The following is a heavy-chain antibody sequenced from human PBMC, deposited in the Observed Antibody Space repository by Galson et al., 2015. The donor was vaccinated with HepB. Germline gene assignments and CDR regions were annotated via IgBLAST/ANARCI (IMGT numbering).Heavy chain of an antibody. D-gene: IGHD3-22*01. J-gene: IGHJ5*01. CDR1: GFTFSSYW. CDR2: IKQDGSDK. CDR3: AREGAYYDSSGYYFWFDS. V-gene: IGHV3-7*03. Sequence: SLRLSCAASGFTFSSYWMSWVRQAPGKGLEWVANIKQDGSDKYYVDSVKGRFTVSRDNAKNSLYLQMNSLRAEDTAVYYCAREGAYYDSSGYYFWFDSWGQGTLVTVSS.